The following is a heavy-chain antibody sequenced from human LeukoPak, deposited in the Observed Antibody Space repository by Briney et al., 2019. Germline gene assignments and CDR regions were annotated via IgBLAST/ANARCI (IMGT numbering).Heavy chain of an antibody. D-gene: IGHD3-22*01. CDR1: GFTFSRYL. V-gene: IGHV3-30*02. CDR2: IRYDGSRK. CDR3: ATETPDTSGSKLDY. Sequence: PGGSLRLSCAASGFTFSRYLMHWVRQAPGKGLEWVAYIRYDGSRKYYADSVNGRFTISRDNSKNTLYLQVHSLRGEDTAVYYCATETPDTSGSKLDYWGQGTLVTVSS. J-gene: IGHJ4*02.